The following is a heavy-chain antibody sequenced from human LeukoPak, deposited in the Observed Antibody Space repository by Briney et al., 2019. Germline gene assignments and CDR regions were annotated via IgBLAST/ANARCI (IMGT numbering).Heavy chain of an antibody. D-gene: IGHD2-15*01. CDR1: GFTLSSYA. V-gene: IGHV3-23*01. Sequence: GGSLRLSCAASGFTLSSYAMSWVRQAPGKGLEWVSAISVSGNTYHADSVKGRFTISRDSSKNTLYLQMNRLRAEDAAVYYCARVLRYCSGGNCYSGGLGYMDVWGKGTTVTISS. J-gene: IGHJ6*03. CDR2: ISVSGNT. CDR3: ARVLRYCSGGNCYSGGLGYMDV.